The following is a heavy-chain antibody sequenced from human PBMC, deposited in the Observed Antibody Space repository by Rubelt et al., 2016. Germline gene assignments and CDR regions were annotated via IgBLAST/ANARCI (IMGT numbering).Heavy chain of an antibody. J-gene: IGHJ4*02. Sequence: QLQLQESGPGLVKPSETLSLTCTVSGGSISSSSDYWGWIRQPPGKGLEWIGTIYYSGSTYYNASLKSRVTISVDTSKNQFSLKLSAGTAADTAGYYCARLFGSRTPSDFWGQGTLVTVSS. D-gene: IGHD3-10*01. CDR3: ARLFGSRTPSDF. CDR1: GGSISSSSDY. CDR2: IYYSGST. V-gene: IGHV4-39*01.